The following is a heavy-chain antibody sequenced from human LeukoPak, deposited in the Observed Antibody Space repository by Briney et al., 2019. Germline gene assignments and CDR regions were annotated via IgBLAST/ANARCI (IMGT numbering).Heavy chain of an antibody. J-gene: IGHJ3*02. CDR2: IYWDEDT. V-gene: IGHV2-5*02. D-gene: IGHD4-23*01. CDR3: ALLTTVVTLADAFDI. CDR1: GFSLSTSGVG. Sequence: SGPTLVKATQTLTLTGTFSGFSLSTSGVGVGWIRQPPGKALEWVAVIYWDEDTRYSPSLKSRLTITKDTSKNQVVLTMTNMDPVDTATYYCALLTTVVTLADAFDIWGQGTMVTVSS.